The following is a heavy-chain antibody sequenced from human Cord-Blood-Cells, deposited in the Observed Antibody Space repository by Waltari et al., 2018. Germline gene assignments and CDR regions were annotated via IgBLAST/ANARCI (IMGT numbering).Heavy chain of an antibody. Sequence: QVQLVQSGAEVKKPGSSVKVACKASGGTFSSYAISWVRQAPGQGLEWLGGIIPIFGTANYAQKFQGRVTITADESTSTAYMELSSLRSEDTAVYYCARTEDCSSTSCYFDIWGQGTMVTVSS. CDR3: ARTEDCSSTSCYFDI. D-gene: IGHD2-2*01. CDR2: IIPIFGTA. J-gene: IGHJ3*02. V-gene: IGHV1-69*01. CDR1: GGTFSSYA.